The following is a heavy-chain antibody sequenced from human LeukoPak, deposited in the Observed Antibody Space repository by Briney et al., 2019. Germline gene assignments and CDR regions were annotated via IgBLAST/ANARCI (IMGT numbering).Heavy chain of an antibody. CDR3: ARDPWVTIFGIIIAHDAFDV. V-gene: IGHV1-18*01. J-gene: IGHJ3*01. CDR1: GYTFTSYD. Sequence: GASVKVSCKASGYTFTSYDISWVRQAPGQGLEWMGWVRADNGNTNYPEKFRGRVTMTTDTSTSTAYMELRSLRSDDTAVYYCARDPWVTIFGIIIAHDAFDVWGQGTMVTVSS. D-gene: IGHD3-3*01. CDR2: VRADNGNT.